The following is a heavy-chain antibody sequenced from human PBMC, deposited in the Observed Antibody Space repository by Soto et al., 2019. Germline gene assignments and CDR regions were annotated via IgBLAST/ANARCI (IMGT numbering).Heavy chain of an antibody. CDR3: ARQPRSISGYDSDWFDP. CDR1: GGSIISYY. Sequence: SETLSLTCTVSGGSIISYYWSWIRQPPWKGLEWIGYIYYSGSTNYNPSLKSRVTISVDTSKNQFSLKLSSVTAADTAVYYCARQPRSISGYDSDWFDPWGQGTLVTVSS. V-gene: IGHV4-59*08. J-gene: IGHJ5*02. CDR2: IYYSGST. D-gene: IGHD5-12*01.